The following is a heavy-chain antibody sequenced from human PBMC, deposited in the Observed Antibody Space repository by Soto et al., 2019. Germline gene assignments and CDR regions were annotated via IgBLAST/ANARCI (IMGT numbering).Heavy chain of an antibody. D-gene: IGHD3-10*01. V-gene: IGHV4-39*01. CDR2: IYSGST. J-gene: IGHJ3*02. CDR1: GGSISSSSYY. CDR3: AKGGSGSYSNAFDI. Sequence: QLQLQESGPGLVKPSETLSLTCIVSGGSISSSSYYWGWIRQPPGKGLEWIGSIYSGSTYYNPSLKSRVTISVDTSKNQFSLKLSSVTAADTAVYYCAKGGSGSYSNAFDIWGQGTMVTVSS.